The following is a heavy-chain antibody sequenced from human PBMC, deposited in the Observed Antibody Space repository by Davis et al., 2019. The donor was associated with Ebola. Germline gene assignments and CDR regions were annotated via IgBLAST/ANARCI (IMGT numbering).Heavy chain of an antibody. V-gene: IGHV4-31*03. D-gene: IGHD2-15*01. CDR1: GGSISSYY. Sequence: LRLSCTVSGGSISSYYWSWIRQHPGKGLEWIGYIYYSGSTYYNPSLKSRVTISVDTSKNQFSLKLSSVTAADTAVYYCARDCSTTSFHWYFDLWGRGTLVTVSS. CDR3: ARDCSTTSFHWYFDL. CDR2: IYYSGST. J-gene: IGHJ2*01.